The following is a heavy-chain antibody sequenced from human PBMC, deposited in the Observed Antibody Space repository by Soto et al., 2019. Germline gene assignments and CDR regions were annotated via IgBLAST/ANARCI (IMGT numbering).Heavy chain of an antibody. CDR3: ARDSGYSYDSVEY. CDR1: GFTVSSNY. J-gene: IGHJ4*02. CDR2: IYSGGST. V-gene: IGHV3-53*01. D-gene: IGHD5-18*01. Sequence: GGSLRLSCAASGFTVSSNYMSWVRQAPGKGLEWVSVIYSGGSTYYADSVKGRFTISRDNSKNTLYLQMNSLRAEDTAVYYCARDSGYSYDSVEYWGQGTLGTVSS.